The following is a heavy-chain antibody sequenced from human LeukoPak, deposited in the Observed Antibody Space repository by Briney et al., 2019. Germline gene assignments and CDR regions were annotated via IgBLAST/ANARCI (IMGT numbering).Heavy chain of an antibody. D-gene: IGHD3-9*01. Sequence: PGGSLRLSCEASGFTFSRHGMHWIRQAPGKGLEWVAVTWHDGSSEYYADSVKGRFTISRDNSKNTLYLQMNSLRVEDTAVYYCARSSHYDILTGYSEEDAFDIWGQGTMVTVSS. J-gene: IGHJ3*02. V-gene: IGHV3-33*01. CDR3: ARSSHYDILTGYSEEDAFDI. CDR2: TWHDGSSE. CDR1: GFTFSRHG.